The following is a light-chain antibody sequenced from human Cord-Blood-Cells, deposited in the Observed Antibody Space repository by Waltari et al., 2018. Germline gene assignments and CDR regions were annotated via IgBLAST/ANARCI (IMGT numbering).Light chain of an antibody. Sequence: QSARTQPASVSGCPGPSITLHCTDTRRDVVGSNCAPWYQQHPGKAPTLMIYDGSNGPSGVSNLFSGSKSGNTASLTISGLQAEDEADYYCSSYTSSSTWVFGGGTKLTVL. CDR3: SSYTSSSTWV. J-gene: IGLJ3*02. V-gene: IGLV2-14*03. CDR2: DGS. CDR1: RRDVVGSNC.